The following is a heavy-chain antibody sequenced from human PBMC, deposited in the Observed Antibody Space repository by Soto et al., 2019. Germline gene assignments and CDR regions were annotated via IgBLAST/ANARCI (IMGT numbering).Heavy chain of an antibody. Sequence: QVHLRESGPRTVRPSGTLSLTCAVSGTSISSTFWWTWVRQPPGKGLEWIGEVYHTGTTKYNPSLKNRVTSSVDKSNKQFSLELRAGTAADTAVYYCATLPPRIVVMTTDIPSWGQGTLVTVSS. D-gene: IGHD2-21*02. J-gene: IGHJ5*02. CDR2: VYHTGTT. CDR1: GTSISSTFW. V-gene: IGHV4-4*02. CDR3: ATLPPRIVVMTTDIPS.